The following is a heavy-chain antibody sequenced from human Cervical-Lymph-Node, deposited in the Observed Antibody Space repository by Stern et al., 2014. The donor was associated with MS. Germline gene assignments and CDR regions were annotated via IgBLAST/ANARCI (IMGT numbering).Heavy chain of an antibody. V-gene: IGHV1-46*01. D-gene: IGHD4-11*01. J-gene: IGHJ4*02. CDR3: AISNSDDY. CDR1: GYIYTSYN. CDR2: INPGSGTT. Sequence: QVQLVQSGAEVKKPGASVKVSCKAFGYIYTSYNIHWVRQAPGQGLEWMGIINPGSGTTNYTHKFQGRITMTRDTSTGTVYMDLRSLRSTDMAVYYCAISNSDDYWGQGTLVTVSS.